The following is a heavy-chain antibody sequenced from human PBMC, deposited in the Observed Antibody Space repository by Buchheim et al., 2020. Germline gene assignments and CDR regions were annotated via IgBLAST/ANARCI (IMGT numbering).Heavy chain of an antibody. Sequence: QVQLVESGGGLVKPGGSLRLSCAASGFTFSDYYMSWIRQAPGKGLEWVSYISSSSSYTNYADSVKGRFTISRDNAKNSLYLQMNSLRAEDTAVYYCARALATVTRSYYYYYYMDVWGKGTT. CDR1: GFTFSDYY. J-gene: IGHJ6*03. CDR2: ISSSSSYT. D-gene: IGHD4-11*01. V-gene: IGHV3-11*05. CDR3: ARALATVTRSYYYYYYMDV.